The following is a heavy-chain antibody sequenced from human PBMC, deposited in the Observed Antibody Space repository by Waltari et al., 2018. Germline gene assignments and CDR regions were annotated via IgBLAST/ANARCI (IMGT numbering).Heavy chain of an antibody. V-gene: IGHV4-39*01. CDR2: IYYSRST. Sequence: QLQLQESGPGLVKPSETLSLTCTVSGCSISSSSYYWGWIRQPPGQGLEGIGRIYYSRSTYYNPSLKSRVTISVDTSKNQFSLKLSSVTAADTAVYYCARHMGRDSSGYDFSYYYYYMDVWGKGTTVTVSS. CDR3: ARHMGRDSSGYDFSYYYYYMDV. J-gene: IGHJ6*03. CDR1: GCSISSSSYY. D-gene: IGHD3-22*01.